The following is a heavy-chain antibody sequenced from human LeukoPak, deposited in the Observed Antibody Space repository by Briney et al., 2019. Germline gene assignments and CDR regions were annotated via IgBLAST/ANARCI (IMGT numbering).Heavy chain of an antibody. Sequence: PSETLSLTCAVYGGSFSGYHWSWIRQPPGKGLQWIGFIYSSGSTNYNPSLKSRVTISLDTSKNQFSLRVSSVTSADTAVYYCVRGNSGYDYAFDIWGQGTMVTVSS. D-gene: IGHD5-12*01. CDR2: IYSSGST. J-gene: IGHJ3*02. CDR3: VRGNSGYDYAFDI. V-gene: IGHV4-59*01. CDR1: GGSFSGYH.